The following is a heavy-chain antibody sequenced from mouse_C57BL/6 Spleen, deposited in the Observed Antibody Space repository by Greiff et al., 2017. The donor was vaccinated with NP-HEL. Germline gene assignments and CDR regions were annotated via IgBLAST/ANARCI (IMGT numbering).Heavy chain of an antibody. Sequence: EVQLVESGGGLVKPGGSLKLSCAASGFTFSSYAMSWVRQTPEKRLEWVATISDGGSYTYYPDNVKGRFTISRDNAKNNLYLQMSHLKSEDTAMYYWARDRLGYAMDYWGQGTSVTVSS. J-gene: IGHJ4*01. V-gene: IGHV5-4*01. D-gene: IGHD1-2*01. CDR1: GFTFSSYA. CDR2: ISDGGSYT. CDR3: ARDRLGYAMDY.